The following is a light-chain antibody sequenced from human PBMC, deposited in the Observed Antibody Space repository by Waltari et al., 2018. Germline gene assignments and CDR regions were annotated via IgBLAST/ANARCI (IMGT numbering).Light chain of an antibody. CDR1: QSVGRP. J-gene: IGKJ1*01. Sequence: EIVLTQSPGTLSLSPGERATLSCRASQSVGRPLAWYQLKPGQAPRLLIYGASTRATGTPDRFSGSGSGTDFSLTINRLEPEDFAVYFCQHYVRLPATFGQGTRVEV. V-gene: IGKV3-20*01. CDR3: QHYVRLPAT. CDR2: GAS.